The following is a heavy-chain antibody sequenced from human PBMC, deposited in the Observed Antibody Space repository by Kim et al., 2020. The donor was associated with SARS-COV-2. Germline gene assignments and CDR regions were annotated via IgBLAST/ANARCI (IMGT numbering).Heavy chain of an antibody. D-gene: IGHD3-22*01. V-gene: IGHV3-74*01. CDR1: GFTFSSYW. CDR2: INSDGSST. J-gene: IGHJ6*02. CDR3: ARAFSLYYDSSGYQGYYYYGMDV. Sequence: GGSLRLSCAASGFTFSSYWMHWVRQAPGKGLVWVSRINSDGSSTSYADSVKGRFTISRDNAKNTLYLQMNSLRAEDTAVYYCARAFSLYYDSSGYQGYYYYGMDVWGQGTTVTVSS.